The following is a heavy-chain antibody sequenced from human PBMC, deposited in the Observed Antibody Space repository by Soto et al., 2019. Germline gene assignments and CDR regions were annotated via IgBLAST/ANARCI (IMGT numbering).Heavy chain of an antibody. V-gene: IGHV3-48*02. CDR3: ATSPLVVVAATDSGD. CDR2: ISSSSSTI. CDR1: GFTFSSYS. J-gene: IGHJ4*02. D-gene: IGHD2-15*01. Sequence: EVQLVESGGGLVQPGGSLRLSCAASGFTFSSYSMHWVRQAPGKGLEWVSYISSSSSTIYYADSVKGRFTISRDNAKNSLYLQMNSLRDEDTAVYYCATSPLVVVAATDSGDWGQGTLVTVSS.